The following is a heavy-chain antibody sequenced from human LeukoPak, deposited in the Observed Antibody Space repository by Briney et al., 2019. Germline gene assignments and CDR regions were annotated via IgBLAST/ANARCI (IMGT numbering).Heavy chain of an antibody. CDR2: IYYSGST. CDR1: GVSISSYY. Sequence: PSETLSLTCTVSGVSISSYYWSWIRQPPGKGLEWIGYIYYSGSTNYNPSLKSRVTISVDTSKNQFSLKLSSVTAADTAVYYCATTNWNYGGDAFDIWGQGTMVTVSS. CDR3: ATTNWNYGGDAFDI. J-gene: IGHJ3*02. D-gene: IGHD1-7*01. V-gene: IGHV4-59*01.